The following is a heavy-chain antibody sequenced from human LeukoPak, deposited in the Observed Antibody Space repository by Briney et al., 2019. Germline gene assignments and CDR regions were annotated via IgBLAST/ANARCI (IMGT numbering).Heavy chain of an antibody. CDR2: IKDDGSDK. J-gene: IGHJ4*02. V-gene: IGHV3-7*01. CDR1: GFTFRNFW. D-gene: IGHD7-27*01. Sequence: GGSLRLSCGASGFTFRNFWMNWVRQAPGKGLEWVANIKDDGSDKYYVDSVKGRFTISKDNAKNTLYLQMNSLRAEDTAVYYCAKPSHGDRDLFDYWGQGTLVTVSS. CDR3: AKPSHGDRDLFDY.